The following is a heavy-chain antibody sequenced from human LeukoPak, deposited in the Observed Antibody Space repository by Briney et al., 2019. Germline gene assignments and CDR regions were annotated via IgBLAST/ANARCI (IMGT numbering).Heavy chain of an antibody. CDR3: AHRRYSSGWYYFDY. CDR1: GFSLSTGGVG. D-gene: IGHD6-19*01. Sequence: SGPTLVNPTQTLXLTCTFSGFSLSTGGVGAGWIRQSPGKALEWLALVYWDDDTRYSPSLESRLTVTKDTSKNQVVLTMTNMDPVDTATYYCAHRRYSSGWYYFDYWGQGTLVTVSS. CDR2: VYWDDDT. V-gene: IGHV2-5*02. J-gene: IGHJ4*02.